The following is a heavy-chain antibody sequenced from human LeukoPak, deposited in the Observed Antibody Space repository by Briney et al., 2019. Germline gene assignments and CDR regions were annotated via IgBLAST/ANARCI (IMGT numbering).Heavy chain of an antibody. J-gene: IGHJ4*02. D-gene: IGHD5-18*01. Sequence: ASVKVPCKASGYTFTSYDINWVRQATGQGLEWMGWMNPNSGNTGYAQKFQGRVTITRNTSISTAYMELSSLRSEDTAVYYCARVDTAMASDYWGQGTLVTVSS. CDR1: GYTFTSYD. CDR3: ARVDTAMASDY. CDR2: MNPNSGNT. V-gene: IGHV1-8*03.